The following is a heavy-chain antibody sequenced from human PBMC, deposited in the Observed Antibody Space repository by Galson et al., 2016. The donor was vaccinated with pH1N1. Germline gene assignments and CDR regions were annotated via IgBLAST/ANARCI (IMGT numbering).Heavy chain of an antibody. D-gene: IGHD4-17*01. Sequence: SVKVSCKASGGTFSSYGISWVRQAPGQGLEWMGRIIPIFGTANYAPKFQGRVTITADESTSTAYMELSSLRSEDTAVYYCARWDYGDYVGWFDPWGQGTLVTVSS. CDR1: GGTFSSYG. V-gene: IGHV1-69*13. J-gene: IGHJ5*02. CDR3: ARWDYGDYVGWFDP. CDR2: IIPIFGTA.